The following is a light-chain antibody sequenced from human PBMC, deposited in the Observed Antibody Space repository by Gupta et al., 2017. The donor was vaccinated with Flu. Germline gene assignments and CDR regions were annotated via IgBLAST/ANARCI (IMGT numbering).Light chain of an antibody. J-gene: IGKJ4*01. CDR3: QQRSNGPPKRT. CDR1: QSVSSY. V-gene: IGKV3-11*01. CDR2: DAS. Sequence: DIVLPQSPATLSLSPGERATLACRASQSVSSYLAWYQQKPGQAPRLLIYDASNRATGSPARCSGSGVGTDINLTISSPDPEDFAVYYCQQRSNGPPKRTFGRGTKVEIK.